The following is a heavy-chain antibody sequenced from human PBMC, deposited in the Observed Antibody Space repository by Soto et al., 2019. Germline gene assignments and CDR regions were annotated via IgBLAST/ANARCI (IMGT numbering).Heavy chain of an antibody. CDR2: VYHTGST. J-gene: IGHJ6*02. CDR3: ARHRRTGDGLDV. V-gene: IGHV4-39*01. D-gene: IGHD1-1*01. CDR1: GGFINSSSYY. Sequence: PSETLSLTCSVSGGFINSSSYYWGWIHQPPGKGLEWTGSVYHTGSTYHNPSLKSRVTISVDASKNQFSLKLSSVTAADTAVYYCARHRRTGDGLDVWGQGTTVTVSS.